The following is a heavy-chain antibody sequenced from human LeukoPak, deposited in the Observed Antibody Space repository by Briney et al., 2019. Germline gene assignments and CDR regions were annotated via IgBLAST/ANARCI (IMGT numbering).Heavy chain of an antibody. V-gene: IGHV3-48*03. CDR3: ATEPWELEVPPDFDY. Sequence: GESLRLSCAASGFTFSSYEMNWVRQPPGKGLEWVSYISSSGSTIYYADSVKGRFTISRDNSKNTLYLQMNSLRAEDTAVYYCATEPWELEVPPDFDYWGQGTLVTVSS. D-gene: IGHD1-1*01. CDR1: GFTFSSYE. J-gene: IGHJ4*02. CDR2: ISSSGSTI.